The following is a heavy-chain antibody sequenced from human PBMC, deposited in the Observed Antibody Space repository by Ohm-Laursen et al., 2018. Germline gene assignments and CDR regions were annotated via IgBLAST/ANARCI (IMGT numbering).Heavy chain of an antibody. CDR1: GFTFSSYA. Sequence: SLRLSCSASGFTFSSYAMSWVRQAPGKGLEWVSAISGSGDSTYYADSVKGRFTISRDNSKNTLYLQINSLRAEDTAVYYCARTIGAAADHWGQGTLVTVSS. J-gene: IGHJ4*02. V-gene: IGHV3-23*01. CDR3: ARTIGAAADH. D-gene: IGHD6-13*01. CDR2: ISGSGDST.